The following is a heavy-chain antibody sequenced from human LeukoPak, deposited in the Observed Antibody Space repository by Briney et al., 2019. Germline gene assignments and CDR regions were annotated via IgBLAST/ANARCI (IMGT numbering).Heavy chain of an antibody. V-gene: IGHV2-70*04. CDR1: GFSLSTGGMR. D-gene: IGHD6-13*01. Sequence: ESGPALVKPTQTLTLTCTFSGFSLSTGGMRVSWIRQPPGKALEWLARIDWDDDKFYSTSLKTRLTISKDTSKNQVVLTMTNMDPVDTATYYCARISPPGSSWQGYFDYWGQGTLVTVSS. J-gene: IGHJ4*02. CDR3: ARISPPGSSWQGYFDY. CDR2: IDWDDDK.